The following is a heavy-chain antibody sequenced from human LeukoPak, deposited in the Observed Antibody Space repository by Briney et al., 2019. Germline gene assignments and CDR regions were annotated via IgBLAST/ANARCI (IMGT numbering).Heavy chain of an antibody. Sequence: GGSLRLSCAAYGFIVEDYVMHWARQAPGKGLEWVSGISWNSGSIGYADSVKGRFTISRDNAKNSLYLQMNSLRAEDTALYYCAKDQGGTSPPWGFDQWGQGTQLTVSS. CDR2: ISWNSGSI. CDR3: AKDQGGTSPPWGFDQ. V-gene: IGHV3-9*01. D-gene: IGHD1-26*01. J-gene: IGHJ4*02. CDR1: GFIVEDYV.